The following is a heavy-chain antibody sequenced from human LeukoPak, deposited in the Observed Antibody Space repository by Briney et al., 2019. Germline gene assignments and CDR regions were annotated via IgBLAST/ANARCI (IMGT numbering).Heavy chain of an antibody. CDR3: ARHVYCTNGICSDY. CDR1: GGSISSYS. J-gene: IGHJ4*02. V-gene: IGHV4-59*08. D-gene: IGHD2-8*01. CDR2: LYHSGST. Sequence: SETLSLTCTVSGGSISSYSWSWIRQPPGRGLEWIGNLYHSGSTNYNPSLKSRVTMSVDTSKNEFSLKLSSVTAADTAVYYCARHVYCTNGICSDYWGQGTLVTVSS.